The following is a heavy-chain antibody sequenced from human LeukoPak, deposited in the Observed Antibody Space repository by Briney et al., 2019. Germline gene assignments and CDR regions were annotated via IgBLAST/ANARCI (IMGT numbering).Heavy chain of an antibody. Sequence: SETLSLTCTVSGGSISSYYWSWIRQPPGKGLEWIGYIYYSGSTNYNPSLKSRVTISVDTSKSQFSLKLSSVTAADTAVYYCAREVIVATTPFDWYFDLWGRGTLVTVSS. CDR2: IYYSGST. CDR3: AREVIVATTPFDWYFDL. D-gene: IGHD5-12*01. CDR1: GGSISSYY. V-gene: IGHV4-59*01. J-gene: IGHJ2*01.